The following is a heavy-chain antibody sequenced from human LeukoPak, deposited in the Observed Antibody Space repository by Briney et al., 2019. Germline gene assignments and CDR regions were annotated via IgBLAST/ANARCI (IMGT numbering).Heavy chain of an antibody. J-gene: IGHJ4*02. CDR3: AKDPTHFRVWDDYENTRLNY. V-gene: IGHV3-30*02. CDR2: TRYDGNNK. CDR1: APTFRSHG. Sequence: ARSLRPSCAVSAPTFRSHGMHCVRHAPGKGLEWVAFTRYDGNNKYYADSVKSRFTISRDNSKNTVYLQMNSVRAEDTAVYYCAKDPTHFRVWDDYENTRLNYWGERGLGTVCS. D-gene: IGHD4/OR15-4a*01.